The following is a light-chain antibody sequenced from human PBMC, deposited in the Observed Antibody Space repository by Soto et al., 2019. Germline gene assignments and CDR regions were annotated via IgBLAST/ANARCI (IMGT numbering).Light chain of an antibody. CDR1: QTVSSSS. CDR2: GAS. J-gene: IGKJ1*01. CDR3: QQYNSQSWT. V-gene: IGKV3-20*01. Sequence: DIVLTQSPGTLSLSPGERATLSCRASQTVSSSSLAWYQQKPGQAPRLLIFGASTRAAGFPDRFSGSGSGTDFTLTISSLQPDDFAIYYCQQYNSQSWTFGQGTKV.